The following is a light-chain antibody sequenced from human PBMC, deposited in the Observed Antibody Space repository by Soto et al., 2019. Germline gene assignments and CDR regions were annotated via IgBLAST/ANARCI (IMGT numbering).Light chain of an antibody. CDR2: GAS. Sequence: EIVLTQSPGTLSLSPGARAPLSWRARQTVSSGFLAWYQQKVGQAPRLLIYGASTRATGIPDRFSGSGSGTDFTLTIDRLEPEDFAVYYCHQYYSSPTTFGGGTKVDIK. V-gene: IGKV3-20*01. CDR1: QTVSSGF. CDR3: HQYYSSPTT. J-gene: IGKJ4*01.